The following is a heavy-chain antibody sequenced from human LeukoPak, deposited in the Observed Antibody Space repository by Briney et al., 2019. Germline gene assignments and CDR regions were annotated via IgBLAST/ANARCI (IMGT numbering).Heavy chain of an antibody. J-gene: IGHJ4*02. D-gene: IGHD1-26*01. CDR3: ARDFRYSGSYYINY. CDR1: GYTFTGYY. CDR2: INPNSGGT. Sequence: ASVKVSCKASGYTFTGYYMHWVRQAPGQGLEWMGWINPNSGGTNYAQKFQGRVTMTRDTSISTAYMELSRLRSDDTAVYYCARDFRYSGSYYINYWGQGTLVTVSS. V-gene: IGHV1-2*02.